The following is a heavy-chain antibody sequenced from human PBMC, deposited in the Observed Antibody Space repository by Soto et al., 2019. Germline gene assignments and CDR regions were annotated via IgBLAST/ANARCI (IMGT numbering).Heavy chain of an antibody. CDR2: ITGGGGIT. CDR3: AKDADRSGHYREYFDH. CDR1: GFTFSSCA. D-gene: IGHD3-22*01. V-gene: IGHV3-23*01. Sequence: GGSLRLSCAASGFTFSSCAMNWVRQAPGKGLEWVSAITGGGGITYYADSVKGRFTISRDNSKNTLYLEMNSLRAEDTAVYFCAKDADRSGHYREYFDHWGQGTLVTVSS. J-gene: IGHJ1*01.